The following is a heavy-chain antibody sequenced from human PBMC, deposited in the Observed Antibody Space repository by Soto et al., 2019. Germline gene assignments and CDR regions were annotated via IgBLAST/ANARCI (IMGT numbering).Heavy chain of an antibody. Sequence: SETLSLTCTVSGGSISSYYWSWIRQPPGKGLEWIGYIYYSASTNYNPSLKSRVTISVDTSKNQFSLKLSSVTAADTAVYYCARPRGDYGVPDAFDIWGQGTMVTVSS. V-gene: IGHV4-59*08. D-gene: IGHD4-17*01. CDR1: GGSISSYY. J-gene: IGHJ3*02. CDR2: IYYSAST. CDR3: ARPRGDYGVPDAFDI.